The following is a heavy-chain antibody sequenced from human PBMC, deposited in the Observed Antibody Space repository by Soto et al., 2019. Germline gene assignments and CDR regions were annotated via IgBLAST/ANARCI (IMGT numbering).Heavy chain of an antibody. CDR3: ARVREFEGFGGMTYFDN. D-gene: IGHD3-16*01. J-gene: IGHJ4*02. V-gene: IGHV3-49*04. CDR1: GFTFGDYA. Sequence: PGGSLRLSCTASGFTFGDYAMSWVRQAPGKGLEWVGFIRSKAYGGTTEYAASVKGRFTISRDDSKSIAYLQMNSLKTEDTAVYYCARVREFEGFGGMTYFDNWGLGTMVTVSS. CDR2: IRSKAYGGTT.